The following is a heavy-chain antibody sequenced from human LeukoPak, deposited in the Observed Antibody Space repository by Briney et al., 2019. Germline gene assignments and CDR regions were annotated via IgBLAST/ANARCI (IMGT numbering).Heavy chain of an antibody. Sequence: GGSLRLSCAASGFTVSSNYMSWVRQAPGKGLEWVSGINWNGGSTGYADSVKGRFTISRDNAKNSLYLQMNSLRAEDTALYHCARDGLDGSGSSKRGVPYFDYWGQGTLVTVSS. D-gene: IGHD3-10*01. CDR1: GFTVSSNY. V-gene: IGHV3-20*01. J-gene: IGHJ4*02. CDR2: INWNGGST. CDR3: ARDGLDGSGSSKRGVPYFDY.